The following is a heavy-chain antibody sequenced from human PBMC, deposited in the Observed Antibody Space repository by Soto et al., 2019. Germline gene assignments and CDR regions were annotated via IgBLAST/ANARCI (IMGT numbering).Heavy chain of an antibody. CDR1: GDSVSSNSAA. CDR2: TYYRSKWYN. J-gene: IGHJ5*02. Sequence: SQTLSLTCAISGDSVSSNSAAWNWIRQSPSRGLEWLGRTYYRSKWYNDYAVSVKSRITINPDTSKNQFSLQLNSVTPEDTAVYYCARISCRSTSCYGDNWFDPWGQGTLVTVYS. V-gene: IGHV6-1*01. D-gene: IGHD2-2*01. CDR3: ARISCRSTSCYGDNWFDP.